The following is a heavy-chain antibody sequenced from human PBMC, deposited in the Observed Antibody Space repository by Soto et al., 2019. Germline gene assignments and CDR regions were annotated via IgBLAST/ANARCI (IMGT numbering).Heavy chain of an antibody. CDR1: GYTFTSNG. V-gene: IGHV1-18*01. CDR3: ARDRVGYSSSSGHYYYYYGMDV. CDR2: VSAYNGNT. D-gene: IGHD6-6*01. J-gene: IGHJ6*02. Sequence: ASVKVSCKASGYTFTSNGISWVRQAPGQGLEWMGWVSAYNGNTNYAQKLQGRVTMTTDTSTSTAYMELRSLRSDDTAVYYCARDRVGYSSSSGHYYYYYGMDVWGQGTTVTVSS.